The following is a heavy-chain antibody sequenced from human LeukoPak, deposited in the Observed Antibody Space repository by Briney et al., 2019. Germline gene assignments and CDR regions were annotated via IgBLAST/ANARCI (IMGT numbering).Heavy chain of an antibody. CDR2: IYSSGST. CDR1: GGSISSGSYY. V-gene: IGHV4-61*02. D-gene: IGHD3-10*01. Sequence: PSETLSLTCTVSGGSISSGSYYWSWMRPPAGKGLDWFWRIYSSGSTNYNPSLKSRVTITVDTSKNQYSLKLSSVTAADTAVYYCARDRGFMVRGSRRGYDDYYYYMDVWGKGTTVTISS. J-gene: IGHJ6*03. CDR3: ARDRGFMVRGSRRGYDDYYYYMDV.